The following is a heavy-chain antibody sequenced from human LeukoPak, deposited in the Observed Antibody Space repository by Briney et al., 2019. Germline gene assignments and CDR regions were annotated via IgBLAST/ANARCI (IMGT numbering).Heavy chain of an antibody. D-gene: IGHD3-22*01. CDR1: GFTFSSYG. CDR3: ARGAYYYDSSGYPQSYYFDY. V-gene: IGHV3-30*02. CDR2: IRYDGNNK. Sequence: GGSLRLSCTASGFTFSSYGIHWVRQAPGKGLEWVAFIRYDGNNKYYADSVKGRFTISRDNYRTTVYLQMNSLRAEDTAVYYCARGAYYYDSSGYPQSYYFDYWGQGTLVTVSS. J-gene: IGHJ4*02.